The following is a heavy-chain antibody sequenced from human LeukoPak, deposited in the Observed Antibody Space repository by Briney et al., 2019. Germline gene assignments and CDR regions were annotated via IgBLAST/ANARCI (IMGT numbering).Heavy chain of an antibody. J-gene: IGHJ4*02. CDR3: ARVRAVARDRYYFDY. CDR2: MNPSSGNT. D-gene: IGHD6-19*01. V-gene: IGHV1-8*01. Sequence: GASVKVSCKASGYTFTSYDINWVRQATGQGLEWMGWMNPSSGNTGYAQKFQGRVTMTRNTSISAAYMELSSLRSEDTAVYYCARVRAVARDRYYFDYWGQGTLVTVSS. CDR1: GYTFTSYD.